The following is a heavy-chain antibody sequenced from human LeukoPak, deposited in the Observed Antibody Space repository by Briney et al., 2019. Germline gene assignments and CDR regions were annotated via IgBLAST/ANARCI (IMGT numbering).Heavy chain of an antibody. CDR3: STVPSAREDF. CDR2: IKSKADGETT. V-gene: IGHV3-15*07. D-gene: IGHD2-2*01. J-gene: IGHJ4*02. Sequence: GGSLRLSCAVSGFSFSSAYMDWVRQPPGKGLEWIGRIKSKADGETTDYAAPVQGRSTISRDDSQNTLYLQMNSLNDEDSAVYYCSTVPSAREDFWGQGTLVIVSS. CDR1: GFSFSSAY.